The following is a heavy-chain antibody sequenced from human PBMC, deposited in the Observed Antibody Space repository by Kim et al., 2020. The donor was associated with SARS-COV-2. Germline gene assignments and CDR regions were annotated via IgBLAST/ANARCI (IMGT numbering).Heavy chain of an antibody. J-gene: IGHJ3*02. CDR2: SGST. CDR3: ARNNALDI. V-gene: IGHV4-4*09. Sequence: SGSTSYTPSLRRRVTISVDTSKNQFSLKLTSVTAADTAVYYCARNNALDIWGQGTMVTVSS.